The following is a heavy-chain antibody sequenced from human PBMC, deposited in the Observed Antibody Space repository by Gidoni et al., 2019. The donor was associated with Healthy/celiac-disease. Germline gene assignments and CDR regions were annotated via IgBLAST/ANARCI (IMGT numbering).Heavy chain of an antibody. CDR2: IIPILGVA. CDR1: GGTFSSYA. J-gene: IGHJ4*02. CDR3: ATTVLDVTATLYYFDY. D-gene: IGHD5-18*01. V-gene: IGHV1-69*04. Sequence: QVQLVQSGAEVKKPGSSVKVHCKASGGTFSSYAISWVRQAPGQGLEWMGRIIPILGVANYEQKFQGRVTITADKSTSTAYMELSSLRSEDTAVYYCATTVLDVTATLYYFDYWGQGTLVTVSS.